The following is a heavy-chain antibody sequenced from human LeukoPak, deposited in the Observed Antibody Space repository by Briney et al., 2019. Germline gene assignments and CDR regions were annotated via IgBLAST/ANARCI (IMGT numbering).Heavy chain of an antibody. J-gene: IGHJ6*02. CDR1: GFIFSNYA. D-gene: IGHD3-10*01. Sequence: PGGSLRLSCAASGFIFSNYAMSWVRQAPGKGLEWVSTIDYSGAYTYHADSVKGRFTISRDNSKNTLYMQMNSLRAEDTAIYYCAKVPHSGYGSGRPPFMDVWGQGATVAVS. CDR3: AKVPHSGYGSGRPPFMDV. V-gene: IGHV3-23*01. CDR2: IDYSGAYT.